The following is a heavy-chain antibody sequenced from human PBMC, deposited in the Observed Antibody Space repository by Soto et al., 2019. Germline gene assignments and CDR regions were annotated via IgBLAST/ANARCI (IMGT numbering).Heavy chain of an antibody. CDR2: ISAHNGNS. CDR1: GSTFTSFG. D-gene: IGHD3-10*01. Sequence: QVQLVQSGAEVKKPGASVKVSCKASGSTFTSFGISWVRQAPGQGLEWMGWISAHNGNSNYAQKYHGRVTVTTDTSTTTAYMELRSLRSDDTAVYYCAATVYGSGSSPFRVDYYYYLHVWGKGTTVTVSS. V-gene: IGHV1-18*01. CDR3: AATVYGSGSSPFRVDYYYYLHV. J-gene: IGHJ6*03.